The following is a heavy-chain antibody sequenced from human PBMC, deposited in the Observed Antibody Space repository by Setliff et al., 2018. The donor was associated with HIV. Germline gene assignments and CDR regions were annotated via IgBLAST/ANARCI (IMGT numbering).Heavy chain of an antibody. Sequence: SETLSLTCTVSGGSISSGGYYWNWIRQYPVKDLEWIGHIYYNGRTLFNPALGTRLNMSVDTSENQFSLHLNSVTAADTAVYYCVRERRRSPLSYGLDVWGQGTTVTVSS. CDR1: GGSISSGGYY. CDR2: IYYNGRT. J-gene: IGHJ6*02. V-gene: IGHV4-31*03. CDR3: VRERRRSPLSYGLDV.